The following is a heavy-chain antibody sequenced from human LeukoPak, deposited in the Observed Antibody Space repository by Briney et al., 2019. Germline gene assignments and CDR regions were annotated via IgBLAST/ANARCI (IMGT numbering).Heavy chain of an antibody. CDR2: INPFGGST. V-gene: IGHV1-46*01. CDR1: GYTFTNYY. D-gene: IGHD3-22*01. CDR3: ARGNLYDSSGGYSYSNWIDT. J-gene: IGHJ5*02. Sequence: GASVKVSCKASGYTFTNYYMHWVRLAPGQGLEWMGIINPFGGSTNYAQKFQGRVTMTRETSTSTVYMELSSLRSEDTAVYYCARGNLYDSSGGYSYSNWIDTWGQGTLVTVSS.